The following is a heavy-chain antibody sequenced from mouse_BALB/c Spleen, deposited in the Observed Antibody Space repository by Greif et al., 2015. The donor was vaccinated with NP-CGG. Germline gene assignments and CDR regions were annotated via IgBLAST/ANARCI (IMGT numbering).Heavy chain of an antibody. D-gene: IGHD1-1*01. Sequence: EVQRVESGGGLVKPGGSLKLSCAASGFTFSDYYMYWVRQTPEKRLEWVATISDGGSYTYYPDSVKGRFTISRDNAKNNLYLQMSSLKSEDTAMYYGARDYYGSSYAMDYWGQGTSVTVSS. J-gene: IGHJ4*01. CDR1: GFTFSDYY. CDR2: ISDGGSYT. CDR3: ARDYYGSSYAMDY. V-gene: IGHV5-4*02.